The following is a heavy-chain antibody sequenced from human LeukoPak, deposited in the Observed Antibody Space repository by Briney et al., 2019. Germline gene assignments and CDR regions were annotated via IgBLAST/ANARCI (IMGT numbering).Heavy chain of an antibody. Sequence: GGSLRLSCAASGFTFSTYAMSWVRQAPGKGLEWVSGISGGGGNTHYADSVKGRFTISRDNSRNTLYLQMSGLRAEDTAIYYCAKEIANSNGWYADYWGQGTLVTVSS. D-gene: IGHD6-19*01. CDR2: ISGGGGNT. CDR3: AKEIANSNGWYADY. V-gene: IGHV3-23*01. J-gene: IGHJ4*02. CDR1: GFTFSTYA.